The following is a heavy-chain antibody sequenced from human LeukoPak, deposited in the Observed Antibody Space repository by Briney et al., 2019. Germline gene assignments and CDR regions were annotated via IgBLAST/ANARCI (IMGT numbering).Heavy chain of an antibody. V-gene: IGHV4-39*07. J-gene: IGHJ6*03. CDR1: GGSISSSSYY. CDR2: IYYSGST. D-gene: IGHD2-21*01. CDR3: ARAPRVIYYYMDV. Sequence: SETLSLTCTVSGGSISSSSYYWGWIRQPPGKGLEWIGSIYYSGSTYYNPSLKSRVTISVDTSKNQFSLKLSSVTAADTAVYYCARAPRVIYYYMDVWGKGTTVTVSS.